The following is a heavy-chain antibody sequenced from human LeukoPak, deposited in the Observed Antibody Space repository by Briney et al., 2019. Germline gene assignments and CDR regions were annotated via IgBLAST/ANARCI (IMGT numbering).Heavy chain of an antibody. Sequence: GGSLRLSCAASGFTVSSNYMSWVRQAPGKGLVWVSVIYSGGSTYYADSVKGRFTISRDSSRNTLLLHMDTLRAEDTAIYYCAKDRTVGASYWYFDLWGRGTLVTVSS. V-gene: IGHV3-53*01. CDR3: AKDRTVGASYWYFDL. CDR2: IYSGGST. J-gene: IGHJ2*01. CDR1: GFTVSSNY. D-gene: IGHD1-26*01.